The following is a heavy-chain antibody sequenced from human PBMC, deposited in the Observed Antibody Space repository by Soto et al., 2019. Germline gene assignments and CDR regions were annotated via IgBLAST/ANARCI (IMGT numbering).Heavy chain of an antibody. Sequence: EVQLLESGGGLVQPGGSLRLSCAASGFTFSSYALSWVRQAPGKGLEWVSAISGSGGSTYYADSVKGRFTISRDNSKNTLYLQMNSLRAEDTAVYYCAKAPQLVRGYFDYWGQGTLVTVSS. CDR3: AKAPQLVRGYFDY. V-gene: IGHV3-23*01. CDR1: GFTFSSYA. D-gene: IGHD6-13*01. J-gene: IGHJ4*02. CDR2: ISGSGGST.